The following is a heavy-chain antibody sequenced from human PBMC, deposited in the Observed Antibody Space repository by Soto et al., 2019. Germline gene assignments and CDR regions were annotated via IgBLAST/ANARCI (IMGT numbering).Heavy chain of an antibody. CDR2: MNSKSGNT. J-gene: IGHJ4*02. CDR1: GYTFIDYD. V-gene: IGHV1-8*02. Sequence: QVQLEQSGAEVKKPGASVKVSCKPSGYTFIDYDVNWVRQATGKGLEWMGWMNSKSGNTGYAQKFKGRVTMTRATSISPAYRELSSLRSEDTAVYYCARVRGAESYMAYSAYWGQGTLVTVSS. CDR3: ARVRGAESYMAYSAY. D-gene: IGHD1-26*01.